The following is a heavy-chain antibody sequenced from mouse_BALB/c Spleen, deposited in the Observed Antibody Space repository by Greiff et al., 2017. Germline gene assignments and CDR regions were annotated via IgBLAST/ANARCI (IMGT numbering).Heavy chain of an antibody. V-gene: IGHV3-2*02. CDR1: GYSITSDYA. CDR2: ISYSGST. D-gene: IGHD2-3*01. J-gene: IGHJ2*01. Sequence: DVKLQESGPGLVKPSQSLSLTCTVTGYSITSDYAWNWIRQFPGNKLEWMGYISYSGSTSYNPSIKSRISITRDTSKNQFFLQLNSVTTEDTATYYCARWGFDGYYDYWGQGTTLTVSS. CDR3: ARWGFDGYYDY.